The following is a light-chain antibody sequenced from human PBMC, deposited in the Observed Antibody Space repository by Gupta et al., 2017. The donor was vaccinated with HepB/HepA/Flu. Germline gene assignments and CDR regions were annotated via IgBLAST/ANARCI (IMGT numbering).Light chain of an antibody. V-gene: IGKV3-11*01. CDR2: DAS. CDR3: QHRKNWPLT. CDR1: QSVSSY. J-gene: IGKJ4*01. Sequence: ELVFTQSPATLSLSPGERATLSCRASQSVSSYLAWYQQKPGQAPRLLIYDASNRATGIPARFSGSGSGTDFTLTISSLEPEDFAIYYCQHRKNWPLTFGGGTEVEIK.